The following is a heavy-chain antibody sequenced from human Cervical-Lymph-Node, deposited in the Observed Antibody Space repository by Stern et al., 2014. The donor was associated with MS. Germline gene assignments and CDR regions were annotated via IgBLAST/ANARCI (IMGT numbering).Heavy chain of an antibody. CDR2: IGGDGGT. D-gene: IGHD1-1*01. CDR1: GFPFSSYA. V-gene: IGHV3-23*04. J-gene: IGHJ5*02. Sequence: EVQLVESGGGLVQPGGSLRLSCAVSGFPFSSYAMTWVRQAPGKGLEWVSGIGGDGGTHYADSVGCRFTISRDNSQNMLYLQMDNLRAEDTAIYYCGRDLHYWTADAWGQGTLVTVSS. CDR3: GRDLHYWTADA.